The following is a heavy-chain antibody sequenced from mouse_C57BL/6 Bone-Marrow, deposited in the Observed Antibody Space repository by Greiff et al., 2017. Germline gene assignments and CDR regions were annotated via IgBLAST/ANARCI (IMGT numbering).Heavy chain of an antibody. D-gene: IGHD2-3*01. CDR3: ARRRDYDGYSYAMDY. V-gene: IGHV5-15*01. CDR1: GFTFSDYG. Sequence: EVKLVESGGGLVQPGGSLKLSCAASGFTFSDYGMAWVRQAPRKGPEWVAFISNLAYSIYYAATVTGRFTISRENAKNTLYLEMSSLRSEDTAMYYCARRRDYDGYSYAMDYWGQGTSVTVSS. J-gene: IGHJ4*01. CDR2: ISNLAYSI.